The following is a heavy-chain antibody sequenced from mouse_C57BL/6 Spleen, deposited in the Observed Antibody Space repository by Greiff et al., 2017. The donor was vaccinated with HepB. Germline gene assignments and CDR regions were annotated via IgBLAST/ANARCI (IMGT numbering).Heavy chain of an antibody. D-gene: IGHD1-1*01. V-gene: IGHV1-15*01. CDR1: GYTFTDYE. J-gene: IGHJ1*03. Sequence: VQLQESGAELVRPGASVTLSCKASGYTFTDYEMHWVKQTPVHGLEWIGAIDPETGGTAYNQKFKGKAILTADKSSSTAYMELRSLTSEDSAVYYCTRGGYYGSSSYWYFDVWGTGTTVTVSP. CDR3: TRGGYYGSSSYWYFDV. CDR2: IDPETGGT.